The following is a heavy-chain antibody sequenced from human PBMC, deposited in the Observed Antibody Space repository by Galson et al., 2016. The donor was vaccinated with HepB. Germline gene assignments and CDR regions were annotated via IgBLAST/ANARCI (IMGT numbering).Heavy chain of an antibody. D-gene: IGHD6-19*01. Sequence: SLRLSCAASGFSFSSYSMNWVRQAPGKGLEWVSYISSSSSTIYYADSVKGRFTISRDNAKNSLYLQMNSLRAEDTAVYYCARDTPFRGIAVALGDAFDIWGQGTIVTVSS. CDR2: ISSSSSTI. CDR1: GFSFSSYS. CDR3: ARDTPFRGIAVALGDAFDI. V-gene: IGHV3-48*04. J-gene: IGHJ3*02.